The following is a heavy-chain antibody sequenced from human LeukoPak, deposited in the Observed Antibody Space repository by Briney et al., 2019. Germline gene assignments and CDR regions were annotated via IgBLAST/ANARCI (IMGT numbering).Heavy chain of an antibody. CDR1: GGSISSYY. D-gene: IGHD5-24*01. CDR2: IYYSGST. J-gene: IGHJ4*02. V-gene: IGHV4-59*08. CDR3: ARGRDGYNFLNRGEYYYFDY. Sequence: SETLSLTCTVSGGSISSYYWSWIRQPPGKGLEWIGYIYYSGSTNYNPSLKSRVTISVDTSKDQFSLKLSSVTAADTAVYYCARGRDGYNFLNRGEYYYFDYWGQGTLVTVSS.